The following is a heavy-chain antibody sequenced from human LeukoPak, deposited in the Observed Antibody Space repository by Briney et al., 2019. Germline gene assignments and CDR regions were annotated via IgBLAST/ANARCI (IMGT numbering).Heavy chain of an antibody. J-gene: IGHJ6*02. CDR2: MWHGGSSK. Sequence: GRSLRLSCVASGFTFSTYVMHWVRQAPGKGLEWVAVMWHGGSSKYHADSVKGRFTLSRDSFKNTLYLQMNSLRADDTAVYYCARALALADNYYYYGMDVWGQGTTVTVSS. V-gene: IGHV3-33*01. CDR3: ARALALADNYYYYGMDV. CDR1: GFTFSTYV. D-gene: IGHD6-19*01.